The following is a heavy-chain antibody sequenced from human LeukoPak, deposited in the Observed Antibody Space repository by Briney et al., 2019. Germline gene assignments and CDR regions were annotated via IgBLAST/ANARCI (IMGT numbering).Heavy chain of an antibody. J-gene: IGHJ3*02. CDR1: GFTFSSYW. D-gene: IGHD4-23*01. V-gene: IGHV3-7*01. CDR3: ARDLHDYGGEDDAFDI. Sequence: GGSLRLSCAASGFTFSSYWMSWVRQAPGKGLEWVADIKQDGSEKYYVDSVKGRFTISRDNAKNSLYLQMNSLRAEDTAVYYCARDLHDYGGEDDAFDIWGQGTMVTVSS. CDR2: IKQDGSEK.